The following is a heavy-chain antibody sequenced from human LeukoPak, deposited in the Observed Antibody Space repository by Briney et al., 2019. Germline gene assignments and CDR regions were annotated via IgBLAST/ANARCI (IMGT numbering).Heavy chain of an antibody. CDR2: IYTSGST. V-gene: IGHV4-61*02. D-gene: IGHD5-18*01. Sequence: SETLPLTCTVSGGSISSGSYYWSWIRQPAGKGLEWIGRIYTSGSTNYNPSLKSRVTISVDTSKNQFSLKLSSVTAADTAVYYCAREGLDSYGSYYYYYYMDVWGKGTTVTVSS. J-gene: IGHJ6*03. CDR1: GGSISSGSYY. CDR3: AREGLDSYGSYYYYYYMDV.